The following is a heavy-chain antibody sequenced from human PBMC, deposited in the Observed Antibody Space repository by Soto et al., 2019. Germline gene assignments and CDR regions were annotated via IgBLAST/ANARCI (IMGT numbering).Heavy chain of an antibody. CDR1: GYTFSSYG. Sequence: QVHLVQSGAEMRKPGASVRVSCKASGYTFSSYGISWVRQAPGQGLEWLGWISGNNGATNYAQKVQGRVTMTTDTSTSTAYMELGSLRSDDTAIYFCARGLKYFRLNGNWFDTWGQGTLVTVSS. CDR2: ISGNNGAT. V-gene: IGHV1-18*04. J-gene: IGHJ5*02. CDR3: ARGLKYFRLNGNWFDT. D-gene: IGHD5-12*01.